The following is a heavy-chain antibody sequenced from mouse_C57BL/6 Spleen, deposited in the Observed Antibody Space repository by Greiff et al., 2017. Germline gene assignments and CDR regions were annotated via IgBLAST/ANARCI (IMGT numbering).Heavy chain of an antibody. Sequence: EVQLQESGPGLVKPSQSLSLTCSVTGYSITSGYYWNWIRQFPGNKLEWMGYISYDGSNNYNPSLKNRISITRDTSKKQFFLKLNSVTTEDTATYYCARRVPDGYYGRAAMDYWGQGTSVTVSS. V-gene: IGHV3-6*01. CDR1: GYSITSGYY. D-gene: IGHD2-3*01. CDR3: ARRVPDGYYGRAAMDY. J-gene: IGHJ4*01. CDR2: ISYDGSN.